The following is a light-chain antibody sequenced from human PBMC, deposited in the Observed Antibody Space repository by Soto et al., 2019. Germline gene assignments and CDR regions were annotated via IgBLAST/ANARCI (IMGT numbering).Light chain of an antibody. CDR2: KAS. CDR1: QTISSW. CDR3: QQYNSYSWT. Sequence: DMQMPHSPSTLTGSVGDRDKINCRASQTISSWLAWYQQKPGKAPKLLIYKASSLESGVPSRFSVCRSGTELTLTIGSRQPDDFATHYFQQYNSYSWTFGQGTKVDI. J-gene: IGKJ1*01. V-gene: IGKV1-5*03.